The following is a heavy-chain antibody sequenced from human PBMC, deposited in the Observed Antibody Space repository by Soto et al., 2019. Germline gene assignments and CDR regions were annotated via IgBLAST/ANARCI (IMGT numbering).Heavy chain of an antibody. J-gene: IGHJ4*02. Sequence: GESLKISCAASGFTFSSYAMSWVRQAPGKGLEWVSAIRGSGGSTYYADSVKGRFTISRDNSKNTLYLQMNSLRAEDTAVYYCAKDRSVVPAAIDYWGQGTLVTVSS. D-gene: IGHD2-2*01. CDR1: GFTFSSYA. CDR2: IRGSGGST. CDR3: AKDRSVVPAAIDY. V-gene: IGHV3-23*01.